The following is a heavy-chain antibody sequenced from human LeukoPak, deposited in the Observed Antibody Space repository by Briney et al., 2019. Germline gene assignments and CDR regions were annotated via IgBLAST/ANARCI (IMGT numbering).Heavy chain of an antibody. V-gene: IGHV3-48*03. J-gene: IGHJ4*02. CDR3: ARAMVRGWNYFDY. CDR2: ISSSGSTI. CDR1: GFTFSSYE. D-gene: IGHD3-10*01. Sequence: GGSLRLSCAASGFTFSSYEMNWVRQAPGKGLEWVSYISSSGSTIYYADSVKGRFTISRDNAKNSLYLQMNSLRAEDTAVYYCARAMVRGWNYFDYWGQGTLVTVSS.